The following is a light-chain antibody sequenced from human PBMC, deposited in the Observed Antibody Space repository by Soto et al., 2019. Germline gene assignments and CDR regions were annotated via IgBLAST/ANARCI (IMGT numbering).Light chain of an antibody. CDR3: QQYRSSPRT. V-gene: IGKV3-15*01. J-gene: IGKJ1*01. CDR1: QSVDIN. CDR2: GAY. Sequence: IVRTQSPATLSVSTGERVTLSCRAIQSVDINLAWYKQKPGQAPRLLIYGAYTRASDMSGTFSGRGSGTEFTLTIRNVRPEDFAFYYCQQYRSSPRTFGQGNQGEIK.